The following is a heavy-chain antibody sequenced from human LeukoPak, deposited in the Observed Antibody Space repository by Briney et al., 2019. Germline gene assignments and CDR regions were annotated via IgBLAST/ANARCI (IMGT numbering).Heavy chain of an antibody. Sequence: ASVKVSCKASGYTFTGYYMHWVRQAPGQALEWMGRITPNSCGTHYAHKFQGRVTMTRDTAISTAYMELSRLRSDDTAVYYCARERSGIVVVTAPFDYWGQGTLVTVSS. CDR2: ITPNSCGT. V-gene: IGHV1-2*06. D-gene: IGHD2-21*02. CDR1: GYTFTGYY. CDR3: ARERSGIVVVTAPFDY. J-gene: IGHJ4*02.